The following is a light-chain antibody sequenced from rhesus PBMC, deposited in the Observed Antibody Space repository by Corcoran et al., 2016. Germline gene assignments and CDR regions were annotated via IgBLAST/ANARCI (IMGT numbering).Light chain of an antibody. J-gene: IGKJ4*01. CDR1: ENVNNY. CDR2: KES. Sequence: DIQMTQSPSSLSASVGDRVTITCRASENVNNYLHWYQQKPGKAPKLLIYKESTLQSGVPSRFSGSGSGTDYTFTISSLQPEDVATYYCQHGYGTPLTFGGGTKVEIK. CDR3: QHGYGTPLT. V-gene: IGKV1-74*01.